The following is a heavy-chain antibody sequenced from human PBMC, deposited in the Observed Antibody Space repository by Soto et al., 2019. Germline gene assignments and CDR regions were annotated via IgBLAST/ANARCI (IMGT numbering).Heavy chain of an antibody. J-gene: IGHJ4*02. V-gene: IGHV3-53*04. CDR2: IYSAGST. D-gene: IGHD6-19*01. CDR3: ASGWPFPTRY. Sequence: EVQLVESGGGLVQPGGSLRLSCAASGFTVSSNYMSWVRQAPGKGLEWVSVIYSAGSTYYADSVKGRFTISRHNSKNTVYLQMNSLGAEETAVYYCASGWPFPTRYWGQGTLVTVSS. CDR1: GFTVSSNY.